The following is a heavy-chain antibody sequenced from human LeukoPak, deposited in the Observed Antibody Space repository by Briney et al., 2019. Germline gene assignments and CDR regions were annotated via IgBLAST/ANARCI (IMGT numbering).Heavy chain of an antibody. D-gene: IGHD6-13*01. V-gene: IGHV3-7*01. Sequence: GGSLRLSCAASGFTFSNYWMSWVRQAPVKGLEWVANIKEDGSAIYYMDSVKGRFTISRDNAKNSVYLQMNSLRAEDTAVYYCARDPAGIAAAVFDYWGQGTLVTVSS. CDR3: ARDPAGIAAAVFDY. CDR1: GFTFSNYW. J-gene: IGHJ4*02. CDR2: IKEDGSAI.